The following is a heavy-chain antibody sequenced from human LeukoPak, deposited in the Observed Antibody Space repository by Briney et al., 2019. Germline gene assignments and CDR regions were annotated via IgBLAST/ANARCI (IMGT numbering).Heavy chain of an antibody. Sequence: SETLSLTCAVYGGSFSGYYWSWIRQPPGKGLEWIGEINHSGSTNYNPSLKSRVTISVDTSKNQFSLKLSSVTAADTAVYYCARAGYRIAAAGRPGYYYYYYMDVWGKGTTVTVSS. D-gene: IGHD6-13*01. CDR1: GGSFSGYY. CDR2: INHSGST. J-gene: IGHJ6*03. CDR3: ARAGYRIAAAGRPGYYYYYYMDV. V-gene: IGHV4-34*01.